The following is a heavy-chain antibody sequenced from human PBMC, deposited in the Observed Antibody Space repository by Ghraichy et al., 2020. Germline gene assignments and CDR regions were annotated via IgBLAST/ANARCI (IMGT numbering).Heavy chain of an antibody. V-gene: IGHV3-30*02. CDR2: IRYDGSNK. CDR1: GFTFSSYW. D-gene: IGHD3-10*01. Sequence: GGSLRLSCAASGFTFSSYWMHWVRQAPGKGLVWVAFIRYDGSNKYYADSVKGRFTISRDNSKNTLYLQMNSLRAEDTAVYYCAKDPYGSGSYFGYWGQGTLVTVSS. J-gene: IGHJ4*02. CDR3: AKDPYGSGSYFGY.